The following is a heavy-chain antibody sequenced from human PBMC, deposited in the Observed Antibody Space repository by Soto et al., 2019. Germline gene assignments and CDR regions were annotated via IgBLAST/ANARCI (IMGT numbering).Heavy chain of an antibody. Sequence: QVQLQQWGAGLLKPSETLSLTCAVYGGSFSGYYWSWIRQPPGKGLEWIGEINHSGSTNYNPSLKSRVTISVDTSKNQFSLKLSSVTAADTAVYYCARGPRVVTGTRPLGKYNFDYWGQGTLVTVSS. V-gene: IGHV4-34*01. CDR1: GGSFSGYY. CDR3: ARGPRVVTGTRPLGKYNFDY. J-gene: IGHJ4*02. D-gene: IGHD1-20*01. CDR2: INHSGST.